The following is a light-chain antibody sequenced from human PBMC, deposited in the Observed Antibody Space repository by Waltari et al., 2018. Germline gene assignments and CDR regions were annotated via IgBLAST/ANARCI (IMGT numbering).Light chain of an antibody. J-gene: IGLJ2*01. V-gene: IGLV2-14*03. CDR3: TSYTSKNTFI. CDR1: ATDIGGYAS. CDR2: AVS. Sequence: QSALTQPASVFGSLGQSVTISCTGTATDIGGYASVPWSQQPPGKAPKLLIFAVSNRPSEISARFSASKSGNTASLSISGLQTEDEADYHCTSYTSKNTFIFGGGTRLTVL.